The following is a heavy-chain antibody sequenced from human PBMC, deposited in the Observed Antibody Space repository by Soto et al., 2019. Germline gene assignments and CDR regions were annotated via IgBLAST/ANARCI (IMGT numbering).Heavy chain of an antibody. CDR3: ARRGGALGY. D-gene: IGHD3-16*01. CDR2: ITGSGSTT. CDR1: GFTFSSYA. V-gene: IGHV3-23*01. Sequence: VQLMESGGGLVQPGGSLRLSCAASGFTFSSYAMSWVRQAPGKGLEWVSVITGSGSTTYYADSVKGRFTISRDNSKNTLYLQMTSLRAEDTAVYYCARRGGALGYWGQGTLVTVSS. J-gene: IGHJ4*02.